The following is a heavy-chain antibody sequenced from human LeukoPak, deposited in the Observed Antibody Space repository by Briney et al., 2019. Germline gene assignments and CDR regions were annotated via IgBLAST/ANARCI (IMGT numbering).Heavy chain of an antibody. Sequence: GASVKVSCKASGYTFTSYDINWVRQATGQGLEWMGRMNPNSGNTGYAQKFQGRVTITRNTSISTAYMELSSLRSEDTAVYYCATQMGITGTTSLDYWGQGTLVTVSS. CDR2: MNPNSGNT. D-gene: IGHD1-7*01. CDR3: ATQMGITGTTSLDY. CDR1: GYTFTSYD. J-gene: IGHJ4*02. V-gene: IGHV1-8*03.